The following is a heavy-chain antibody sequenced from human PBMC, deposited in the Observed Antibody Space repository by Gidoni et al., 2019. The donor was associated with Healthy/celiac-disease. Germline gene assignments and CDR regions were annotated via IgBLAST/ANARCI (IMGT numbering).Heavy chain of an antibody. D-gene: IGHD2-21*02. J-gene: IGHJ3*02. CDR2: IYYSGST. Sequence: QLQLQESGPGLVKPSETLSLTCPVSGGPISSSSSYWGWIRQPPGMGLEWIGSIYYSGSTYYNPSLKSRVTISVDTSKNQFALKLSSVTAADTAVYYCARPRYCGGDCYLGDAFDIWGQGTMVTVSS. CDR3: ARPRYCGGDCYLGDAFDI. V-gene: IGHV4-39*01. CDR1: GGPISSSSSY.